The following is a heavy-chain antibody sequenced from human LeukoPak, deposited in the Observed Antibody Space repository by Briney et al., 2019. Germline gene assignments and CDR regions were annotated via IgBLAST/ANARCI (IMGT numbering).Heavy chain of an antibody. Sequence: GGSLRLSCAASGFTFSSYGMHWVRQAPGKGLEWVAVIWYDGSNKYYADSVKGRFTISRDNSKNTLYLQMNSLRAGDTAVYYCATHPRTGTTSACDYWGQGTLVTVSS. CDR2: IWYDGSNK. CDR3: ATHPRTGTTSACDY. V-gene: IGHV3-33*01. D-gene: IGHD1-1*01. J-gene: IGHJ4*02. CDR1: GFTFSSYG.